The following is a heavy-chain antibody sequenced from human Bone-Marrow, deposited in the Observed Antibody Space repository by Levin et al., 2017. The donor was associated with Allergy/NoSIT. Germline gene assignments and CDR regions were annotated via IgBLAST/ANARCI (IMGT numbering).Heavy chain of an antibody. CDR2: ISSSGSTI. V-gene: IGHV3-48*03. J-gene: IGHJ6*02. CDR3: ARGGGGYGGEVYYYYYGMDV. Sequence: GGSLRLSCAASGFTFSSYEMNWVRQAPGKGLEWVSYISSSGSTIYYADSVKGRFTISRDNAKNSLYLQMNSLRAEDTAVYYCARGGGGYGGEVYYYYYGMDVWGQGTTVTVSS. D-gene: IGHD5-12*01. CDR1: GFTFSSYE.